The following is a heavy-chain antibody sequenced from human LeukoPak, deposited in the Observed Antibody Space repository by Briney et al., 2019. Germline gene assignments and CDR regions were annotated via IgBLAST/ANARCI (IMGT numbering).Heavy chain of an antibody. Sequence: SVKVSCKASGGTFSSYAISWVRQAPGQGLEWMGGIIPIFGTANYAQKFQGRVTITADESTSTAYMELSSLRSEDTAVYYCARDRNTYYDFWSGYYYFDYWGQGTLVTVSS. CDR1: GGTFSSYA. CDR3: ARDRNTYYDFWSGYYYFDY. D-gene: IGHD3-3*01. V-gene: IGHV1-69*13. CDR2: IIPIFGTA. J-gene: IGHJ4*02.